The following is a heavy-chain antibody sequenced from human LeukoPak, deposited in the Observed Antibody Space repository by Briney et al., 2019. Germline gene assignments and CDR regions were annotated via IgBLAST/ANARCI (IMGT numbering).Heavy chain of an antibody. J-gene: IGHJ4*02. CDR1: GYSFNTFH. D-gene: IGHD4-11*01. CDR2: VNPNSGNT. CDR3: ARGLMTTDFDY. Sequence: GASVKVSCKAAGYSFNTFHMNWVRQAPGQGPEWIGWVNPNSGNTGYAQKVQGRVTITRNTSISTAYMELSSLRSEDTDVYYCARGLMTTDFDYWGQGTLVTVSS. V-gene: IGHV1-8*03.